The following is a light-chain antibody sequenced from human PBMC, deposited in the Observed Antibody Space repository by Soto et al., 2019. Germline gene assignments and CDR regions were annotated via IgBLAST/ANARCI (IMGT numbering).Light chain of an antibody. V-gene: IGKV3-15*01. CDR3: QQYGSSPIT. Sequence: EIVMTQSPATLSVSPVERATLSCRASQSVYNNLAWYQQKPGQAPRLLIYGASTRATGIPARFSGSGSGTEFTLTISRLEPEDFVVYYCQQYGSSPITFGQGTRLEIK. CDR1: QSVYNN. J-gene: IGKJ5*01. CDR2: GAS.